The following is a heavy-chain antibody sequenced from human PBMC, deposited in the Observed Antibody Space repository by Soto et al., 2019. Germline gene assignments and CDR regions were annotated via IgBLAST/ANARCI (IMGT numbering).Heavy chain of an antibody. V-gene: IGHV1-69*08. D-gene: IGHD2-2*01. CDR3: AREDRDRETGLVPAAIDGMDV. J-gene: IGHJ6*02. CDR1: GGTFSRYS. Sequence: QVQLVQSGAEVKKPGSSVKVSCKASGGTFSRYSITWVRQAPGHGREWIGRIIPILGIASYAQKFQGRVTITADDSTSTAYMELSSLRSDATAVYYCAREDRDRETGLVPAAIDGMDVWGQGTTVTVSS. CDR2: IIPILGIA.